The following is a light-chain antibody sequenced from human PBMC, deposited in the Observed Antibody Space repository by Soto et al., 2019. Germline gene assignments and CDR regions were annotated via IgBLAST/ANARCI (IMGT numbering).Light chain of an antibody. J-gene: IGKJ4*01. CDR2: SAS. CDR3: QQSSSNPLT. CDR1: QSIRSY. Sequence: DIQMTQSPSSLSSSVGDRVTITCRASQSIRSYLNWYQQKPGKAPNLLIYSASKLHSGVPSRFSGSGSGTDFTLIISSLQPEDFATYYCQQSSSNPLTFGGGTRV. V-gene: IGKV1-39*01.